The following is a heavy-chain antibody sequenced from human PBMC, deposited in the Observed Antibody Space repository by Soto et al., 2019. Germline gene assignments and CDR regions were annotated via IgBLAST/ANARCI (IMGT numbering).Heavy chain of an antibody. CDR3: ARDNYGSSGYYYGAFHI. CDR1: VGSISIGGHY. CDR2: IFYSGST. J-gene: IGHJ3*02. Sequence: SEALSVTCTFSVGSISIGGHYWSWVRQHPGKGLEWIGCIFYSGSTYYNPSLKSRVTISVDTSKNQFSLKLTSVTAADTAVYFCARDNYGSSGYYYGAFHIWGHGTMVTVSS. V-gene: IGHV4-31*03. D-gene: IGHD3-22*01.